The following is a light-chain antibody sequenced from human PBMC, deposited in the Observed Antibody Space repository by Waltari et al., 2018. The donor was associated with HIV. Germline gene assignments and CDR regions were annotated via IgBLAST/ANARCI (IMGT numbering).Light chain of an antibody. CDR3: ATWDDSSSGSWV. CDR2: RNN. CDR1: SSNIGSHF. J-gene: IGLJ3*02. V-gene: IGLV1-47*01. Sequence: QSVLTQPPSASGTPGQRVTISCSGGSSNIGSHFVYWYQQVAGTTPKLLIFRNNKRPSGVPDRFSVSKSGTSASLSISGLRPEDEADYYCATWDDSSSGSWVFGGGTKVTVL.